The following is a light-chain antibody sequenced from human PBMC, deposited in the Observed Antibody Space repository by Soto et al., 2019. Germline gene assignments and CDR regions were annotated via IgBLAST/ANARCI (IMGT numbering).Light chain of an antibody. CDR3: QPYGSLSWT. J-gene: IGKJ1*01. Sequence: ELVLTQSPGTLSLSPGERATLSCRASQNVDSNYLAWYQQRPGQAPRIIIFGASVRSTGIPDRFSGSGSGTDFTLTNSRLEPEDFAVYYCQPYGSLSWTFGQGTKVEIK. V-gene: IGKV3-20*01. CDR1: QNVDSNY. CDR2: GAS.